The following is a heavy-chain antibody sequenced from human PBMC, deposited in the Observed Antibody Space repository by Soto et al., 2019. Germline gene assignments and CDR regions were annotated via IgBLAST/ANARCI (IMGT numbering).Heavy chain of an antibody. CDR1: GGTFRSYA. J-gene: IGHJ6*02. Sequence: SVNVSCNSSGGTFRSYAISWVRQAPGQGLEWMGGIIPIFGTANYAQKFQGRVTITADESTSTAYMEPSSLRSEDTAVYYCDGMDVWGQGTTVTVSS. V-gene: IGHV1-69*13. CDR3: DGMDV. CDR2: IIPIFGTA.